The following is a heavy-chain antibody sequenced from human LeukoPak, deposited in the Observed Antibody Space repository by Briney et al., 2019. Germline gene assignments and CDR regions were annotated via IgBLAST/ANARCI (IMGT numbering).Heavy chain of an antibody. CDR1: GFTFSSYA. J-gene: IGHJ4*02. V-gene: IGHV3-23*01. CDR3: AKEVYYDILTGYQPLDY. D-gene: IGHD3-9*01. Sequence: GGSLRLSCAASGFTFSSYAMSWVRQAPGKGLEWVSAISGSGGSTYYADSVKGRFTISRDNSKNTLYLQMNSLRAEDTAVYYCAKEVYYDILTGYQPLDYWGQGTLVTVSS. CDR2: ISGSGGST.